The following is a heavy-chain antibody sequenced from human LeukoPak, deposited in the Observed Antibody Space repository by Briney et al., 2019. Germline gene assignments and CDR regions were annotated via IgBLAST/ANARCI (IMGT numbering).Heavy chain of an antibody. CDR3: ARGRGDILTGYSLDFDY. J-gene: IGHJ4*02. V-gene: IGHV1-8*01. D-gene: IGHD3-9*01. CDR2: MNPNSGNT. Sequence: ASVKVSCKASGYTFTSYDINWMRQATGQGLEWMGWMNPNSGNTGYAQKFQGRVTMTRNTSISTAYMGLSSLRSEDTAVYYCARGRGDILTGYSLDFDYWGQGTLVTVSS. CDR1: GYTFTSYD.